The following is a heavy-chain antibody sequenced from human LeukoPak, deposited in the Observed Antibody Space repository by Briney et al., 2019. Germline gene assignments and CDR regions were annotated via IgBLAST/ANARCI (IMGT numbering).Heavy chain of an antibody. J-gene: IGHJ6*03. D-gene: IGHD5-18*01. CDR1: GGSIRSGSYY. V-gene: IGHV4-61*09. Sequence: SQTLSLTCTVSGGSIRSGSYYWSWIRQPAGKGLEWIGHIYTRGTTNYNPSVRSRVTVSLDTSKNQISLKLSSVTAADTAIYYCARVYTVMGATTVDHYHYYMDVWGKGTTLTVSS. CDR2: IYTRGTT. CDR3: ARVYTVMGATTVDHYHYYMDV.